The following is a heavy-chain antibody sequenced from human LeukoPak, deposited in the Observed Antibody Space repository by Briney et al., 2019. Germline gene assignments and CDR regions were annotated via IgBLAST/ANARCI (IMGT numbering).Heavy chain of an antibody. CDR1: GYTFTGYY. CDR2: INPNSGGT. V-gene: IGHV1-2*02. D-gene: IGHD1-26*01. CDR3: ASKRDSGSLDAFDI. J-gene: IGHJ3*02. Sequence: GASVKVSCKASGYTFTGYYMHWVRQAPGQGLEWMGWINPNSGGTNYAQKFQGRVTMTRDTSISTAYMELSRLRSDDTAVYYCASKRDSGSLDAFDIWGQGTMVTVSS.